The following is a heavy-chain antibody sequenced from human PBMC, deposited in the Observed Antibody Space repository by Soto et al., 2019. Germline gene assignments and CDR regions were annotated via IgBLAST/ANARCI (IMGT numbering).Heavy chain of an antibody. J-gene: IGHJ6*03. CDR1: GGSFSGYY. Sequence: SETLSLTCAVYGGSFSGYYWSWIRQPPGKGLEWIGEINHSGSTNYNPSLKSRVTISVDTSKNQFSLKLSSVTAADTAAYYCARALKPIAARYYYYYMDVWGKGTTVTVSS. CDR2: INHSGST. CDR3: ARALKPIAARYYYYYMDV. D-gene: IGHD6-6*01. V-gene: IGHV4-34*01.